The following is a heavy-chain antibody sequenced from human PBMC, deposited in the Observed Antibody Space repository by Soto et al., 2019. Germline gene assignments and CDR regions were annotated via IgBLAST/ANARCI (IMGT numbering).Heavy chain of an antibody. CDR3: ARVYRITMVRGELSEY. D-gene: IGHD3-10*01. CDR1: GYTFTSYG. CDR2: TSAYNGNT. J-gene: IGHJ4*02. V-gene: IGHV1-18*01. Sequence: QVQLVQSGAEVKKPGASVKVSCKASGYTFTSYGISWVRQAPGQGLEWMGWTSAYNGNTNYAQKLQGRVTMTTDTSTSTAYMELMSLRSDDTAVYYCARVYRITMVRGELSEYWGQGTLVTVSS.